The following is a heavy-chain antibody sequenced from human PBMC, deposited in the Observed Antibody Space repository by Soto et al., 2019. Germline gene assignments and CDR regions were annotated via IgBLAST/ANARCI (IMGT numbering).Heavy chain of an antibody. CDR1: GGSFSGYY. CDR3: AREVLTGYSSSWYEVGRYYMDV. J-gene: IGHJ6*03. D-gene: IGHD6-13*01. CDR2: INHSGST. Sequence: SQTLSLTCAVYGGSFSGYYWSWIRQPPGKGLEWIGEINHSGSTNYNPSLKSRVTISVDTSKNQFSLKLSSVTAADTAVYYCAREVLTGYSSSWYEVGRYYMDVWGKGTTVTVSS. V-gene: IGHV4-34*01.